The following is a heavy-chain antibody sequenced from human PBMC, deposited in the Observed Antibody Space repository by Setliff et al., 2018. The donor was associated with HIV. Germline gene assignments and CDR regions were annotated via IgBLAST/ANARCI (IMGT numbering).Heavy chain of an antibody. Sequence: SLRLSCAASGFTFSSYAMHWVRQAPGKGLEWVAVVSYGGTNTYYADSVKGRFTISRDNAKNSLYLQMNSLRVEDTAVYYCARDYLYYNLYNGSPVYGMDVWGQGTTVTVSS. J-gene: IGHJ6*02. CDR1: GFTFSSYA. CDR2: VSYGGTNT. CDR3: ARDYLYYNLYNGSPVYGMDV. D-gene: IGHD3-3*01. V-gene: IGHV3-30*04.